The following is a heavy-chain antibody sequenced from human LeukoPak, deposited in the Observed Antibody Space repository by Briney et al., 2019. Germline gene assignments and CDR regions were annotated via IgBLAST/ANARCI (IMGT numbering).Heavy chain of an antibody. CDR1: GGTFSSYA. CDR3: ARGSGLGAAIYYYYYMDV. Sequence: GSSVKVSCKASGGTFSSYAISWVRHAPGQGLEWMGGIIPIFGTANYAQKFQGRVTITTDESTSTAYTELSSLRSEDTAVYYCARGSGLGAAIYYYYYMDVWGKGTTVTVSS. J-gene: IGHJ6*03. D-gene: IGHD2-2*02. V-gene: IGHV1-69*05. CDR2: IIPIFGTA.